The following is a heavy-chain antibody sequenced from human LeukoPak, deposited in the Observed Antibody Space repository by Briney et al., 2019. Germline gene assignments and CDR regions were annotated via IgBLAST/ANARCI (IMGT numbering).Heavy chain of an antibody. D-gene: IGHD2-15*01. J-gene: IGHJ5*02. CDR3: AKDTSGGSRYP. CDR1: GFTFSSYG. V-gene: IGHV3-30*18. Sequence: QSGGSLRLSCAASGFTFSSYGMHWVRQAPGKGLEWVAVISYDGSNKYYADSVKGRFTISRDNSKNTLYLQMNSLRAEDTAVYYCAKDTSGGSRYPWGQGTLVTVSS. CDR2: ISYDGSNK.